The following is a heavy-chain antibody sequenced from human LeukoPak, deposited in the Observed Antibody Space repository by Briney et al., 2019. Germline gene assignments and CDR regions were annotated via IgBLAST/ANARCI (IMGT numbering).Heavy chain of an antibody. CDR2: IRYDGSNK. CDR3: ARTDYYGSGRDYYYYYYMDV. V-gene: IGHV3-30*02. D-gene: IGHD3-10*01. CDR1: GFTFSSYG. Sequence: GGSLRLSRAASGFTFSSYGMHWVRQAPGKGLEWVAFIRYDGSNKYYADSVKGRFTISRDNSKNTLYLQMNSLRAEDTAVYYCARTDYYGSGRDYYYYYYMDVWGKGTTVTISS. J-gene: IGHJ6*03.